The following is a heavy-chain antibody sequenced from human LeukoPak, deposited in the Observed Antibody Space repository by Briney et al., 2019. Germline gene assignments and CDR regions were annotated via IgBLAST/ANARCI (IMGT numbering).Heavy chain of an antibody. Sequence: PGGSLRLSCAASGFTFSSYAMHWVRQAPGKGLEYVSAISSNGDSTYYANSVKGRFTISRDNSKNTLYLQMGSLRAEDMAVYYCARGVYYYGSGSYYGTDYYYYYMDVWGKGTTVTVSS. J-gene: IGHJ6*03. CDR3: ARGVYYYGSGSYYGTDYYYYYMDV. CDR2: ISSNGDST. CDR1: GFTFSSYA. V-gene: IGHV3-64*01. D-gene: IGHD3-10*01.